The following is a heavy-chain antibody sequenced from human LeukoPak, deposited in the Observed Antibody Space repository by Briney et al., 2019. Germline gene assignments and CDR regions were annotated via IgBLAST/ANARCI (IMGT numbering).Heavy chain of an antibody. CDR1: RFTFSSYS. CDR3: ASQSFARFDP. Sequence: PGGSLRLSCAASRFTFSSYSMNWVRQAPGKGLEWVGNIQPDGSEQYPVDSVKGRFTISRDNARNSLFLQMNSLRVEDTAVYYCASQSFARFDPWGQGTLVTVSS. D-gene: IGHD3-16*01. V-gene: IGHV3-7*01. CDR2: IQPDGSEQ. J-gene: IGHJ5*02.